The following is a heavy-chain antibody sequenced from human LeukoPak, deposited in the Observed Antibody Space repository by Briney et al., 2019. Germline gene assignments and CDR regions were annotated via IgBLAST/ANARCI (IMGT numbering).Heavy chain of an antibody. V-gene: IGHV1-18*01. Sequence: ASVKVSCKASGYTFTSYGISWVRQAPGQGLEWMGWISAYNGNTNYAQKFQGRVTMTEDTSTDTAYMELSSLRSEDTAVYYCATDPHSSGWYYYDYWGQGTLVTVSS. D-gene: IGHD6-19*01. CDR3: ATDPHSSGWYYYDY. CDR1: GYTFTSYG. CDR2: ISAYNGNT. J-gene: IGHJ4*02.